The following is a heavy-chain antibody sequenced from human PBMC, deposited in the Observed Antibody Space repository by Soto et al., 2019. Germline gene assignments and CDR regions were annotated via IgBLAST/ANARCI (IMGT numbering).Heavy chain of an antibody. CDR1: GGTFSSYA. CDR3: AISSGWPKYYFDY. V-gene: IGHV1-69*06. CDR2: IIPIFGTA. Sequence: RASVKVSCKASGGTFSSYAISWVRQAPGQGLEWMGGIIPIFGTANYAQKFQGRVTITADKSTSTAYMELSSLRSEDTAVYYCAISSGWPKYYFDYWGQGTLVTVSS. D-gene: IGHD6-19*01. J-gene: IGHJ4*02.